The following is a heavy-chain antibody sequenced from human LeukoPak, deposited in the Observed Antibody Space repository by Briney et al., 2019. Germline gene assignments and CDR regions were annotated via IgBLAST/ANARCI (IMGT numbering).Heavy chain of an antibody. CDR3: ARGPSGWSFDY. J-gene: IGHJ4*02. D-gene: IGHD6-19*01. V-gene: IGHV1-69*13. CDR1: GYTFTSYA. CDR2: IIPIFGTA. Sequence: SVKVSCKASGYTFTSYAISWVRQAPGQGLEWMGGIIPIFGTANYARKFQGRVAITADESTSTAYMELSSLRSEDTAVYYCARGPSGWSFDYWGQGTLVTVSS.